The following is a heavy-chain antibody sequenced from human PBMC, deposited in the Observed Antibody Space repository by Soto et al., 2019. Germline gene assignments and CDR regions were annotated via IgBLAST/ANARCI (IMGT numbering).Heavy chain of an antibody. CDR1: GVTVSSND. Sequence: EVQLVESGGGLVQPGGSMRLSCAASGVTVSSNDMSWVRQAPGKGLELVSLIQSGGSTYYAGSVKGRFTISTHNSTNTRLLQMNSLRADDTAVHYCARDDVRCSGGRCYVVPTDVLGKWTTVTVSS. CDR3: ARDDVRCSGGRCYVVPTDV. J-gene: IGHJ6*04. CDR2: IQSGGST. D-gene: IGHD2-15*01. V-gene: IGHV3-66*01.